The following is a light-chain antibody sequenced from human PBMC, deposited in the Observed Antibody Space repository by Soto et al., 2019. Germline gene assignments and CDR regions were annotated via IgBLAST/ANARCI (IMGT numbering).Light chain of an antibody. Sequence: DVQMTQSPSSLPASVGDRVTITCRASQTITTYLNWYQQRPGKAPKLLIHAASSLQGGVPLRFSGDGSGTDFTLTISSLQAEDFATYYCQQTYRIPITFGQGTRLEIK. CDR2: AAS. CDR3: QQTYRIPIT. V-gene: IGKV1-39*01. CDR1: QTITTY. J-gene: IGKJ5*01.